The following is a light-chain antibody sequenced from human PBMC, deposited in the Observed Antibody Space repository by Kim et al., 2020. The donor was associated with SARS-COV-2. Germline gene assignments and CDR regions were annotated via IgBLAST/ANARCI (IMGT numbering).Light chain of an antibody. CDR2: ETS. CDR3: QQYNTWYT. Sequence: LSTSVGDRVTITSRASQSVSHWLAWYQQKPGKAPKVLIYETSKLKSGVPSRFSGSGFGTEFTLTISSLQPDDFATYYCQQYNTWYTFGQGTKLEI. V-gene: IGKV1-5*03. J-gene: IGKJ2*01. CDR1: QSVSHW.